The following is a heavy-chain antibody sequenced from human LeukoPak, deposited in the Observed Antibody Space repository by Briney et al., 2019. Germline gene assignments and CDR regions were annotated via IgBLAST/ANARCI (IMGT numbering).Heavy chain of an antibody. D-gene: IGHD1-26*01. CDR1: AFIFSGHW. J-gene: IGHJ4*02. Sequence: PGGSLRLSCEGSAFIFSGHWMNWVRQTPGKGLEWVSVIYSGGSTYYADSVKGRFTISRDNSKNTLYLQMNSLRAEDTAIYYCARGSGTYYVTDFDYWGQGTLVTVSS. CDR3: ARGSGTYYVTDFDY. CDR2: IYSGGST. V-gene: IGHV3-53*01.